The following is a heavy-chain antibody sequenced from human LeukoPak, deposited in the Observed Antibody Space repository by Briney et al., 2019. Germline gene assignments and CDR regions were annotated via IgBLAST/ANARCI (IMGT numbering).Heavy chain of an antibody. J-gene: IGHJ3*02. Sequence: SETLSLTCTVSGGSISSYYWSWIRQPPGKGLEWIGYIYYSGSTYYNPSLKSRVTISVDTSKNQFSLKLSSVTAADTAVYYCARDRGHYGDIGAFDIWGQGTMVTVSS. CDR1: GGSISSYY. V-gene: IGHV4-59*12. D-gene: IGHD4-17*01. CDR2: IYYSGST. CDR3: ARDRGHYGDIGAFDI.